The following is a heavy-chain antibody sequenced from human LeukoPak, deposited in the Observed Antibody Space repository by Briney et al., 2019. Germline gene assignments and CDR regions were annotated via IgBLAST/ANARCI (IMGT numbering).Heavy chain of an antibody. J-gene: IGHJ3*02. D-gene: IGHD1-26*01. CDR2: ISGSGGST. CDR3: XXXXXXXXLLTETLHDAFDI. CDR1: GFTFSSYA. Sequence: PGGSLRLSCAASGFTFSSYAMSWVRQAPGKGLEWVSAISGSGGSTYYADSVKGRFTISRDNSKNTLYLQMNSLRAEDTAVYYXXXXXXXXXLLTETLHDAFDIWGQGTMVTVSS. V-gene: IGHV3-23*01.